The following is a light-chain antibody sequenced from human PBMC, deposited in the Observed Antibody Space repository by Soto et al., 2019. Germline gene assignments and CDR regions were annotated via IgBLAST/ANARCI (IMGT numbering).Light chain of an antibody. CDR2: DAS. J-gene: IGKJ5*01. CDR3: KKFSNYPHV. CDR1: QGIQTA. Sequence: AIQLTQSPSSLSASVGYRFIITCRASQGIQTALAWYQQKPGNAPMILIYDASTVEAGVQSRFSGSGSGTDFTLTIRSLQPEDFATYYCKKFSNYPHVFGKGRRREIK. V-gene: IGKV1D-13*01.